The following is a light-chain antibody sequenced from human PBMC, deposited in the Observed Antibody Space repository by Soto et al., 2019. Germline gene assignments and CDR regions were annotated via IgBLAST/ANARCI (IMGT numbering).Light chain of an antibody. J-gene: IGKJ3*01. V-gene: IGKV3-20*01. Sequence: ETVLTQSPGTLSLSPGERATLSCRASQSVSSSYLAWYQQKPGQAPRLLIYGASSRATGIPDRFSGSGSGIDFTLTISRLEPEDFAVYYCQQYGTSPRSFGPGTRWIS. CDR2: GAS. CDR1: QSVSSSY. CDR3: QQYGTSPRS.